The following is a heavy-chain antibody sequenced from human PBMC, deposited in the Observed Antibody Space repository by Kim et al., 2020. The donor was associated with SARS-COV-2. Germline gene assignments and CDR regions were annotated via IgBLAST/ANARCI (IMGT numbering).Heavy chain of an antibody. Sequence: NYAQKFQGRVTMTRDTSISTAYMELSRLRSDDTAVYYCASGGGTLRPFDYWGQGTLVTVSS. J-gene: IGHJ4*02. V-gene: IGHV1-2*02. D-gene: IGHD1-26*01. CDR3: ASGGGTLRPFDY.